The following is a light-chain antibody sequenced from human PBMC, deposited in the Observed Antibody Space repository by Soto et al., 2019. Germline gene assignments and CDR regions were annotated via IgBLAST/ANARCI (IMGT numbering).Light chain of an antibody. J-gene: IGKJ4*01. CDR3: QQYDRWPVT. CDR1: QSVTTN. Sequence: ELGVTLSPATLSVSQGERVTFSCRASQSVTTNLAWYQHKPGQSPRLLISDASTGASGIPPRFSGSGSGTEFTLTIDRLQSADFAVYYCQQYDRWPVTSCGGGKVDI. V-gene: IGKV3-15*01. CDR2: DAS.